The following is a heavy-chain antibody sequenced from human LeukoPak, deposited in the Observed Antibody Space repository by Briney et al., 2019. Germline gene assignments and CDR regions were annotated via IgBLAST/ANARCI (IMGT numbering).Heavy chain of an antibody. CDR2: ISYNGGKN. V-gene: IGHV3-30*03. CDR3: ARADDYIWGTYRSLETYFFEY. Sequence: GGSLRLSCAASGFTFNTYGMHWVRQAPGKGLEWVAAISYNGGKNSYADSVKGRFTISRDASKNILYLQMDSLRTEDTAVYFCARADDYIWGTYRSLETYFFEYWGQGTLVTVSS. CDR1: GFTFNTYG. D-gene: IGHD3-16*02. J-gene: IGHJ4*02.